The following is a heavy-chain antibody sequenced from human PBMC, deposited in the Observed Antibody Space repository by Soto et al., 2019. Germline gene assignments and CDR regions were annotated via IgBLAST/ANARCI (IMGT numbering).Heavy chain of an antibody. Sequence: EVQLLDSGGGLVQPGGSLRLSCAASGFTFSSYAMSWVCQAPGKGLEWVSSISGSGGGTYYADSVKGRFTISRDNSKNTLSLQMNSLRAEDTAVYYCAKSRGSGSYFNPSDAFDFWGQGTMVTVSS. J-gene: IGHJ3*01. D-gene: IGHD3-10*01. CDR1: GFTFSSYA. V-gene: IGHV3-23*01. CDR2: ISGSGGGT. CDR3: AKSRGSGSYFNPSDAFDF.